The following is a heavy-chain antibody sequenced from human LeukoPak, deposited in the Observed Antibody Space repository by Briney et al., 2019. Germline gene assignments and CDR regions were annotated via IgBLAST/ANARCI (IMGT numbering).Heavy chain of an antibody. CDR1: GFTFSSYS. D-gene: IGHD3-22*01. CDR2: ISSSSSYI. Sequence: GGSLRLSCAASGFTFSSYSMNWVRQAPGKGLEWVSSISSSSSYIYYADSVKGRFTISRDNSKNTLYLQMNSLRAEDTAVYYCARDHDSSGSQFDYWGQGTLVTVSS. V-gene: IGHV3-21*01. J-gene: IGHJ4*02. CDR3: ARDHDSSGSQFDY.